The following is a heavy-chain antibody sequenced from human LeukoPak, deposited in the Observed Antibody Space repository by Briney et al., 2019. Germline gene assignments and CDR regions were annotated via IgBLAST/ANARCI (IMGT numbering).Heavy chain of an antibody. D-gene: IGHD3-22*01. CDR2: MNPNSGNT. CDR1: GYTFTSYD. J-gene: IGHJ4*02. V-gene: IGHV1-8*01. CDR3: ARGLVWRGYYYYYFDY. Sequence: ASVKVSCKASGYTFTSYDINWVRQATGQGLEWMGWMNPNSGNTGYAQKFQGRVTMTRNTSISTAYMELSSLRSEDTAVYYCARGLVWRGYYYYYFDYWGQGTLVTVSS.